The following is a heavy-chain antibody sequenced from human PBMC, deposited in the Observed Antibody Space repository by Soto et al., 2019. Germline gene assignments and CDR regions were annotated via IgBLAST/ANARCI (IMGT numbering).Heavy chain of an antibody. D-gene: IGHD3-3*01. V-gene: IGHV3-53*01. CDR1: GFTVSSHY. Sequence: PGGSLRLSCAPSGFTVSSHYMSWVRQAPGKGLEWVSVINSGGSTYYADSVKGRFTISRDHSRNTLYLQMNSLRVEDTAVYYCTSRPSDVNYYGVFDYWGQGTPVTVSS. CDR2: INSGGST. CDR3: TSRPSDVNYYGVFDY. J-gene: IGHJ4*02.